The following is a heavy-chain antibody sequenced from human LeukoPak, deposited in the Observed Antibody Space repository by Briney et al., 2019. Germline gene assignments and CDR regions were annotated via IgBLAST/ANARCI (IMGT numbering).Heavy chain of an antibody. CDR2: ISAYNGNT. CDR1: GYTFTSYG. Sequence: ASVKVSCKASGYTFTSYGISWVRQAPGQGLEWMGWISAYNGNTNYAQKLQGRVTMTTDTSTSTAYMELRSLRSDDTAVYYCARSSGGYLLHNAFDIWGQGTMVAVSS. V-gene: IGHV1-18*01. D-gene: IGHD2-2*01. CDR3: ARSSGGYLLHNAFDI. J-gene: IGHJ3*02.